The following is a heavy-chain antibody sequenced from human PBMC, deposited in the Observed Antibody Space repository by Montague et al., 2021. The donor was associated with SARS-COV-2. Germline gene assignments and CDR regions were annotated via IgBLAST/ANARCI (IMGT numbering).Heavy chain of an antibody. D-gene: IGHD6-13*01. CDR1: GGSISSSSYY. J-gene: IGHJ4*02. CDR2: IYYSGGT. CDR3: ARPKYSSSWYVDY. V-gene: IGHV4-39*01. Sequence: SETLSLTCTVSGGSISSSSYYWGWIRQPPGKGLEWIGSIYYSGGTYYNPSLKSRVTISVDTSKNQFSLKLSSVTAADTAVYYCARPKYSSSWYVDYWGQGTLVTVSS.